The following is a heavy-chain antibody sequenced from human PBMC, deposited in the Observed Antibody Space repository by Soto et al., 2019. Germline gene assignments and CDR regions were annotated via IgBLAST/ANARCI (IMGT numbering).Heavy chain of an antibody. CDR3: ARGGQYQQPYQFDF. Sequence: GSLRISCEDSSFPFINFGMSWVRQAPGKGLEWVSGLTGNGGTTYYADSVKGRFTISRDNSKNTLSLQMNSLRVDDTAVYYCARGGQYQQPYQFDFWGQGTLVTVSS. J-gene: IGHJ4*02. D-gene: IGHD2-2*01. CDR1: SFPFINFG. V-gene: IGHV3-23*01. CDR2: LTGNGGTT.